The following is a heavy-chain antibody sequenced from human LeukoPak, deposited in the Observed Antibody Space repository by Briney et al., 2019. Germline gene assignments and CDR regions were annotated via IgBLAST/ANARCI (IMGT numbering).Heavy chain of an antibody. J-gene: IGHJ4*02. Sequence: GGSLRLSCAASGFTFSDYWIHWVRQAPGKGLVWVSRINTDGSITNYADSVKGRFSISRDNAKNTLYLQMSSLRAEDTAIYYCARVGSRYCSGANCYDGFWGQGTLVSVSS. D-gene: IGHD2-15*01. CDR3: ARVGSRYCSGANCYDGF. CDR1: GFTFSDYW. CDR2: INTDGSIT. V-gene: IGHV3-74*01.